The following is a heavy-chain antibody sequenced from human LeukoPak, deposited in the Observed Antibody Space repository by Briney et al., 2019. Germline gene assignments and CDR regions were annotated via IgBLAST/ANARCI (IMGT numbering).Heavy chain of an antibody. CDR3: AREGNWNYGVFDY. Sequence: SPTLSLTFALSGDSVSINSAAWNWIRQPPARGLEWLGSTYYRSKWYSDYAVSVKSRITINPDTSKNQFSLQLNSVTPEDTAVYYCAREGNWNYGVFDYWGQGTLVTVSS. V-gene: IGHV6-1*01. D-gene: IGHD1-7*01. CDR1: GDSVSINSAA. J-gene: IGHJ4*02. CDR2: TYYRSKWYS.